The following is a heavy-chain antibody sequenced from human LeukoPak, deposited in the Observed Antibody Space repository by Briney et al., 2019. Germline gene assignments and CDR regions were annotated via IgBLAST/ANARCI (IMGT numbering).Heavy chain of an antibody. CDR2: IYPGDSDT. V-gene: IGHV5-51*01. J-gene: IGHJ5*02. CDR3: ARVLRYSDWPGDWFDP. Sequence: PGESLKISCKGSGYSFTSYWIGWVRQMPGKGLEWMGIIYPGDSDTRYSPSFQGQVTISADKSISTAYLQWSSLKASDTAMYYCARVLRYSDWPGDWFDPWGQGTLVTVSS. D-gene: IGHD3-9*01. CDR1: GYSFTSYW.